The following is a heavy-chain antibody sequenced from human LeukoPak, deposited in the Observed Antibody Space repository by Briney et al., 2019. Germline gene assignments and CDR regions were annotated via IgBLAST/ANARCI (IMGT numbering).Heavy chain of an antibody. CDR1: GFTFSSCA. Sequence: GGSLRLSCAASGFTFSSCAMNWVRQAPGTGLEWVSSISGSGDNTYYADSVKGRFTISRDNSKNMLYLQMNSLRAEDTALYYCAKDIYYGSGSSDPLYFDYWGQGTLVTVSS. CDR3: AKDIYYGSGSSDPLYFDY. D-gene: IGHD3-10*01. CDR2: ISGSGDNT. V-gene: IGHV3-23*01. J-gene: IGHJ4*02.